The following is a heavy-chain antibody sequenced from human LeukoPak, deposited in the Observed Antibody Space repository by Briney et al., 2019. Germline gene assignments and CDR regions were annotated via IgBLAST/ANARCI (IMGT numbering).Heavy chain of an antibody. CDR2: INHSRST. CDR1: GGSFSGYY. CDR3: ARQGGSYYYFDY. D-gene: IGHD1-26*01. Sequence: SETLSLTCAAYGGSFSGYYWSWVRQPPGKGLEWIGEINHSRSTNYNPSLKSRVTISVDTSKNQFSLKLSSVTAADTAVYYCARQGGSYYYFDYVGQGTLVTVSS. V-gene: IGHV4-34*01. J-gene: IGHJ4*02.